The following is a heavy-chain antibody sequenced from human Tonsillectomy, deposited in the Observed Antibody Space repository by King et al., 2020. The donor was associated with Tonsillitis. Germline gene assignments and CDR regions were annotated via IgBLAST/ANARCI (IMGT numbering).Heavy chain of an antibody. D-gene: IGHD6-13*01. CDR2: ISSSGST. CDR1: GGSISSANYY. Sequence: QLQESGPGLVRPSQTLSLTCTVSGGSISSANYYWSWIRQPAGKGLEWIGRISSSGSTHYNPSFKSRVTMSVDTSKNQFSLKLSSVTAADTAVYYCAGMGRQLVFWFWFDPWGQGTLVTVSS. V-gene: IGHV4-61*02. CDR3: AGMGRQLVFWFWFDP. J-gene: IGHJ5*02.